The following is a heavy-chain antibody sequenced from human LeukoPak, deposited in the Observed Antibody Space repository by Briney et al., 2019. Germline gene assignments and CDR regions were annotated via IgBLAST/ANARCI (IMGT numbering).Heavy chain of an antibody. CDR1: GGSISSGSYY. CDR3: ARVDSRWYFDL. J-gene: IGHJ2*01. V-gene: IGHV4-31*03. Sequence: PSQTLSLTCTVSGGSISSGSYYWSWIRQHPGKGLEWIGYIYYSGSTYYNPSLKSRVTISVDTSKNQFSLKLSSVTAADTAVYCCARVDSRWYFDLWGRGTLVTVSS. CDR2: IYYSGST.